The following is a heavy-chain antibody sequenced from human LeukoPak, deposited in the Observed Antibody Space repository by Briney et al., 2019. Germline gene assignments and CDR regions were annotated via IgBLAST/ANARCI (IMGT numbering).Heavy chain of an antibody. CDR1: GFTFSDHA. Sequence: GGSLRLSCAASGFTFSDHAMSWVRQAPAKGLEWVSSINGNGGGSYYIDSVKGRFTVSRDNSENALYLQMNNLRTEDTAVYFCAKDSGGGTGALSYFDYWGQGTLVTVSS. D-gene: IGHD3-16*01. V-gene: IGHV3-23*01. CDR3: AKDSGGGTGALSYFDY. J-gene: IGHJ4*02. CDR2: INGNGGGS.